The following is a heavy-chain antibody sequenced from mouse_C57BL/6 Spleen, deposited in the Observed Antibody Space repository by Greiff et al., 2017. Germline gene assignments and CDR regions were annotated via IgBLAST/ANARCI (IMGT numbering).Heavy chain of an antibody. Sequence: QVQLQQPGAELVKPGASVKMSCKASGYTFTSYWITWVKQRPGQGLEWIGDIYPGSGSTNYNEKFKSKATLTVDKSSSTAYMQLSSLTSEDSAVYYCARSYEGWFAYGGQGTLVTVSA. CDR1: GYTFTSYW. CDR3: ARSYEGWFAY. CDR2: IYPGSGST. V-gene: IGHV1-55*01. J-gene: IGHJ3*01. D-gene: IGHD2-3*01.